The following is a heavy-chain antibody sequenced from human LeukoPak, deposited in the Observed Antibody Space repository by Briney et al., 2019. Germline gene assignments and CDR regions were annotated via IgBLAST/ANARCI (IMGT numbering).Heavy chain of an antibody. V-gene: IGHV4-34*01. Sequence: PSETLSLTCAVYGGSFSGYYWSWIRQPPGKGLEWIGEINHSGSTNYNPSLKSRVTISVDTSKNQFSLKLSSVTAADTAVYYCARGRNKLLDYWGQGTLVTVPS. D-gene: IGHD1-14*01. CDR2: INHSGST. CDR3: ARGRNKLLDY. J-gene: IGHJ4*02. CDR1: GGSFSGYY.